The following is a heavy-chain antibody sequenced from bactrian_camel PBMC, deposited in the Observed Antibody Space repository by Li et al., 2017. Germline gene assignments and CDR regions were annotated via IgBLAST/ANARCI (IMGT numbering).Heavy chain of an antibody. CDR1: GPSHNTYS. J-gene: IGHJ4*01. Sequence: DVQLVESGGGSVQTGGSLRLSCTPVGPSHNTYSMAWFRQAPGNEREGIAVIYSGRGSTVYADSVKGRFTISRDNAKNILYLQMDNLEPEDTAVYRRAADFPPFNCYPGSYCWDIKGQGTQVTVS. V-gene: IGHV3S31*01. CDR2: IYSGRGST. D-gene: IGHD1*01.